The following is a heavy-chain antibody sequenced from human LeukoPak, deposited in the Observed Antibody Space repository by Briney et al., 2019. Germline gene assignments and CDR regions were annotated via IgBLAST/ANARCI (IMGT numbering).Heavy chain of an antibody. CDR3: ATSPYSTTFAVLIGYYFDF. V-gene: IGHV1-2*02. J-gene: IGHJ4*02. D-gene: IGHD3-3*01. CDR1: GYRFTDYY. CDR2: LNPKSDNT. Sequence: ASVKVSCTASGYRFTDYYLHWVRQAPGQGLEWMGWLNPKSDNTNNAEKFQGRVSMTRDTSISTAYMELSGLSSDDTAVYYCATSPYSTTFAVLIGYYFDFWGQGTLVTVSS.